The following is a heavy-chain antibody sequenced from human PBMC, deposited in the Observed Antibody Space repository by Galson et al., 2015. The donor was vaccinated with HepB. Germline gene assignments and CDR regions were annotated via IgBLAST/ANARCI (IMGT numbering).Heavy chain of an antibody. CDR1: GFTFRTSG. V-gene: IGHV3-21*05. Sequence: SLRLSCAASGFTFRTSGMTWVRQAPGKGLEWVSYISSSSTYTNYADSVKGRFTISRDNAKKSLYLQINSLRAEDTAVYYCARVADADYGDHSHFDYWGQGTLVTVSS. CDR3: ARVADADYGDHSHFDY. CDR2: ISSSSTYT. J-gene: IGHJ4*02. D-gene: IGHD4-17*01.